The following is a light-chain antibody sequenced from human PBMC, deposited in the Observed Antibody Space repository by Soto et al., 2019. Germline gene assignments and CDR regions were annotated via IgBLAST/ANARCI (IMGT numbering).Light chain of an antibody. CDR3: QQYNNWPSLT. J-gene: IGKJ4*01. CDR1: QSVNSN. Sequence: EIVMTQSPATLSVSPGERATLSCRASQSVNSNLAWYQQKPGQAPRLLIYGASTRATGIPARFSGSGSGTEFTLTISSLQSEDFAVYYCQQYNNWPSLTFGGGTTVEIK. V-gene: IGKV3-15*01. CDR2: GAS.